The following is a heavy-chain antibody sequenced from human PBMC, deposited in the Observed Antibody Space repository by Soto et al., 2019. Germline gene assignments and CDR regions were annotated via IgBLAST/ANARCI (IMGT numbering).Heavy chain of an antibody. V-gene: IGHV4-59*01. J-gene: IGHJ6*02. D-gene: IGHD3-10*01. CDR3: ARAFYGSGSYYYYYGMDV. CDR2: IYYSGST. Sequence: SETLSLTCTVSGGSLSSYYWSWIRQPPGKGLEWIGYIYYSGSTNYNPSLKSRVTISVDTSKNQFSLKLSSVTAADTAVYYCARAFYGSGSYYYYYGMDVWGQGTTVTVSS. CDR1: GGSLSSYY.